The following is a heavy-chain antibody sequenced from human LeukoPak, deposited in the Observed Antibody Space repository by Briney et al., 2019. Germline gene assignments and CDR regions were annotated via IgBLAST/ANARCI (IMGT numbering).Heavy chain of an antibody. CDR2: IYYSGST. CDR1: GGSISSNY. V-gene: IGHV4-59*01. J-gene: IGHJ4*02. D-gene: IGHD6-19*01. CDR3: ARGQLAVAGALDC. Sequence: SETLSLTCTVPGGSISSNYWSWIRQPPGKGLEWIGYIYYSGSTNYNPSLKGRVTISADTSKNQFSLKLSSVTAADTAVYYCARGQLAVAGALDCWGQGTLVTVSS.